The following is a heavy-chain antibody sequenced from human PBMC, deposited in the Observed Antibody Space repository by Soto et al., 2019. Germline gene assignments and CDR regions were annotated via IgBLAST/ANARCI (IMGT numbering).Heavy chain of an antibody. CDR1: GFTFSNHA. D-gene: IGHD2-2*01. J-gene: IGHJ3*02. CDR2: IWYDGSIK. V-gene: IGHV3-33*01. Sequence: QVQLVESGGGVVQPGSSLRLSCATSGFTFSNHAMHWVRQAPGKALEWVAQIWYDGSIKNYADSMKGRFTISRDSPKNTLFLLMNSLRVEDTAVYHCARDGQYLAPYAFDIWGQGTLVTVSS. CDR3: ARDGQYLAPYAFDI.